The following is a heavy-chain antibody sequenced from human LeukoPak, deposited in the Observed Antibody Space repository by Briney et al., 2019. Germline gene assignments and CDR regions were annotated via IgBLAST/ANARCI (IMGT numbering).Heavy chain of an antibody. J-gene: IGHJ4*02. CDR2: ISSSGSTI. D-gene: IGHD2-15*01. CDR1: GFTFSSYE. V-gene: IGHV3-48*03. CDR3: ASRYCSGGSCYEPPDY. Sequence: PGGSLRLSCAASGFTFSSYEMNWVRRAPGKGLEWVSYISSSGSTIYYADSVKGRFTISRDNAKNSLYLQMNSLRAEDTAVYYCASRYCSGGSCYEPPDYWGQGTLVTVSS.